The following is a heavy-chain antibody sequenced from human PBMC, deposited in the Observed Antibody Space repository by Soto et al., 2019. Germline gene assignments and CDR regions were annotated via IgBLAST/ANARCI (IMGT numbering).Heavy chain of an antibody. CDR3: ARHVSYYYDSSGYTPIYYYYGMDV. V-gene: IGHV5-51*01. J-gene: IGHJ6*02. D-gene: IGHD3-22*01. CDR2: IYPGDSDT. CDR1: GYSFTSYW. Sequence: GESLKISCKGSGYSFTSYWIGWVRQMPGKGLEWMGIIYPGDSDTRYSPSFQGQVTISADKSISTAYLQWSSLKASDTAMYYCARHVSYYYDSSGYTPIYYYYGMDVWGQGTTVTVS.